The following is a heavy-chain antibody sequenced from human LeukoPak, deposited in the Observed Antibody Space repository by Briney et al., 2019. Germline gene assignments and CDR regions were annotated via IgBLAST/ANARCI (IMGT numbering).Heavy chain of an antibody. Sequence: GGSLRLSCAASGFTFSSYSMNWVRQAPGKGLEWVSSISSTSIYRYYADSVKGRFTISRDNAKNSLYLQMNSLRAEDTAVYYRARSRRRELLGTYFDYWGQGTLVTVSS. J-gene: IGHJ4*02. CDR2: ISSTSIYR. CDR3: ARSRRRELLGTYFDY. CDR1: GFTFSSYS. D-gene: IGHD1-26*01. V-gene: IGHV3-21*01.